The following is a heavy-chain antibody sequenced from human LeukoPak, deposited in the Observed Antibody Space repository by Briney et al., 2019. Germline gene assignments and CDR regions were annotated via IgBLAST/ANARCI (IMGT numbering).Heavy chain of an antibody. D-gene: IGHD6-19*01. V-gene: IGHV1-18*01. CDR1: GYTFTSYG. CDR2: ISAYNGNT. CDR3: ARAASSGWYGGYFDY. Sequence: ASVKVSCKASGYTFTSYGISWVRQAPGQGLEWMGWISAYNGNTNYAQKFQGRVTMTRDTSISTAYMELSRLRSDDTAVYYCARAASSGWYGGYFDYWGQGTLVTVSS. J-gene: IGHJ4*02.